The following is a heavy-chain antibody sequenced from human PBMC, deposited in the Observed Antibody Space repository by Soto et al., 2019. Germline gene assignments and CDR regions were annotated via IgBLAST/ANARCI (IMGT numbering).Heavy chain of an antibody. CDR2: INPNSGGT. CDR3: ARAGSIVVVVAATLPEEGPDAFDI. D-gene: IGHD2-15*01. CDR1: GYTFTGYY. J-gene: IGHJ3*02. Sequence: ASVKVSCKASGYTFTGYYMHWVRQAPGQGLEWMGWINPNSGGTNYAQKFQGWVTMTRDTSISTAYMELSRLRSDDTAVYYCARAGSIVVVVAATLPEEGPDAFDIWGQGTMVTVSS. V-gene: IGHV1-2*04.